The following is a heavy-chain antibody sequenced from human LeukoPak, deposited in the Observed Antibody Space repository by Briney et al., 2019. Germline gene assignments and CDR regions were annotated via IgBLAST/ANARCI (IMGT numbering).Heavy chain of an antibody. J-gene: IGHJ5*02. Sequence: PGGSLRLSCAASGFTFNNYVMSWVRQAPGKGLEWVSGITGSGATTYYADSVKGRFTISRDNSKNSLYLQMNSLRAEDTAVYYCARDNWNDAPGGFDPWGQGTLVTVSS. D-gene: IGHD1-20*01. CDR1: GFTFNNYV. V-gene: IGHV3-23*01. CDR3: ARDNWNDAPGGFDP. CDR2: ITGSGATT.